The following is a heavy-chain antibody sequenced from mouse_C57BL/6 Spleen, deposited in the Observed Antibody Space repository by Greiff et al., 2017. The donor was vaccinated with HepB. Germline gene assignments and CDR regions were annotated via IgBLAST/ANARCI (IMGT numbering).Heavy chain of an antibody. D-gene: IGHD1-1*01. V-gene: IGHV1-59*01. CDR2: IDPSDSYT. CDR1: GYTFTSYW. Sequence: VQLKQPGAELVRPGTSVKLSCKASGYTFTSYWMHWVKQRPGQGLEWIGVIDPSDSYTNYNQKFKGKATLTVDTSSSTAYMQLSSLTSEDSAVYYCAREGGTTVVEYYFDYWGQGTTLTVSS. J-gene: IGHJ2*01. CDR3: AREGGTTVVEYYFDY.